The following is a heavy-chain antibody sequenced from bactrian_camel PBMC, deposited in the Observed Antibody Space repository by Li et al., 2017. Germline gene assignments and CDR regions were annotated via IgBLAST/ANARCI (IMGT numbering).Heavy chain of an antibody. CDR1: GYTSSRYC. J-gene: IGHJ4*01. V-gene: IGHV3S26*01. CDR3: AARGPYCYTKLSVADYTY. Sequence: VQLVESGGGSVQAGGSLRLSCEVSGYTSSRYCIGWYRRNQGLEAEGVGSMDPDGATSYEEPWKGRFTISKDKAKNTLWLQMNSLKPEDTAMYYCAARGPYCYTKLSVADYTYWGQGTQVTVS. CDR2: MDPDGAT. D-gene: IGHD2*01.